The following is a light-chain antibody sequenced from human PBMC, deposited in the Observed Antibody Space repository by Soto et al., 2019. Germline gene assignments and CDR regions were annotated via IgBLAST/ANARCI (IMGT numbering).Light chain of an antibody. CDR3: QQTYSTPPT. CDR1: QSISTY. CDR2: AAS. J-gene: IGKJ1*01. V-gene: IGKV1-39*01. Sequence: DIQMTQSPSTLPASVGDRVTITCRASQSISTYLNWYQQKAGLAPKLLIYAASSLQSGAPSRFSGSGSGTDFTLTISSLQPEDFATYYCQQTYSTPPTFGQGTKVDIK.